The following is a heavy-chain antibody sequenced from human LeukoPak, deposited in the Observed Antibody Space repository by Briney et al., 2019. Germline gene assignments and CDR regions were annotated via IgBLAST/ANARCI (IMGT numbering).Heavy chain of an antibody. CDR3: ARDENDGITMVRGVPLPSFDY. Sequence: GGSLRLSCAASGFTFSSYWMSWVRQAPGKGLGWVANIKQDGSEKYYVDSVKGRFTISRDNAKNSLYLQMNSLRAEDTAVYYCARDENDGITMVRGVPLPSFDYWGQGTLVTVSS. J-gene: IGHJ4*02. V-gene: IGHV3-7*01. D-gene: IGHD3-10*01. CDR2: IKQDGSEK. CDR1: GFTFSSYW.